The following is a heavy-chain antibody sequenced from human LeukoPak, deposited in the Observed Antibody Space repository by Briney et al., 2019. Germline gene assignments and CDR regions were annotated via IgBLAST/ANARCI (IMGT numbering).Heavy chain of an antibody. D-gene: IGHD1-20*01. J-gene: IGHJ4*02. V-gene: IGHV3-7*01. CDR2: IKQDGSEK. CDR3: VPLNWNPPGDFDR. Sequence: GGSLRLSCAASGFTFNTYWMSWVRQAPGKGLEWVANIKQDGSEKHYVDSVKGRFTISRDNAKNSLYLQMNSLRVEDTAVYYCVPLNWNPPGDFDRWGQGTLVTVSS. CDR1: GFTFNTYW.